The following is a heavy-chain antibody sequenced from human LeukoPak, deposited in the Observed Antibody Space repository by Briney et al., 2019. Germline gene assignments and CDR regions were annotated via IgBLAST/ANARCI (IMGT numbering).Heavy chain of an antibody. CDR1: GGSISSYY. D-gene: IGHD5-24*01. V-gene: IGHV4-59*08. CDR2: IYYSGST. Sequence: SETLSLTCTVSGGSISSYYWSWIRQPPGKGLEWIGYIYYSGSTNYNPSLKSRVTISVDTSKNQFSLKLSSVTAADTAVYYCARHRGDGYNWDYWGQGTLVTLSS. CDR3: ARHRGDGYNWDY. J-gene: IGHJ4*02.